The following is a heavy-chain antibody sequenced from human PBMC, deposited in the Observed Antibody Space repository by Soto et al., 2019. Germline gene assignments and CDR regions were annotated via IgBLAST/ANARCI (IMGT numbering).Heavy chain of an antibody. CDR3: ARARATLTYYFYGMDV. V-gene: IGHV3-30-3*01. J-gene: IGHJ6*02. D-gene: IGHD4-4*01. CDR1: GFTFSSYA. Sequence: QVQLEESGGGVVQPGRSLRLSCADSGFTFSSYAMYWVRQAPGKGLEWMAVISYDGNNKYYADSVKGRFTISRDNSKNTLYLQMNSLRAEDTALYYCARARATLTYYFYGMDVWGQGTTVTVSS. CDR2: ISYDGNNK.